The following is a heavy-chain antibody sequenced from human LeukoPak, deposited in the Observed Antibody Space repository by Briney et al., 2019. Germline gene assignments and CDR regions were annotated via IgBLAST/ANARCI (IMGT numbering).Heavy chain of an antibody. D-gene: IGHD2-21*02. CDR3: ATVVRCGGDCYWYFDL. J-gene: IGHJ2*01. Sequence: PGGSLRLSCAASGLTFSSYGMGWVRQAPAKGLEWVSTIDGRGVSTHYADSVKGRFTISRDNSKNTLYLQMNSLRAEDTAVYYCATVVRCGGDCYWYFDLWGRGTLVTVSS. V-gene: IGHV3-23*01. CDR1: GLTFSSYG. CDR2: IDGRGVST.